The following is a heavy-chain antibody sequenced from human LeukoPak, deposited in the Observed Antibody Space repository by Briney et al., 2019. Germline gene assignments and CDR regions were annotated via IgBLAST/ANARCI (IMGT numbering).Heavy chain of an antibody. V-gene: IGHV4-59*01. CDR3: ARHRRITMVRGVRAAFDI. J-gene: IGHJ3*02. D-gene: IGHD3-10*01. Sequence: SETLSLTCAVYGGSFSGYYWSWIRQPPGKGLEWIGYIYYSGSTNYNPSLKSRVTISVDTSKNQFSLKLSSVTAADTAVYYCARHRRITMVRGVRAAFDIWGQGTMVTVSS. CDR2: IYYSGST. CDR1: GGSFSGYY.